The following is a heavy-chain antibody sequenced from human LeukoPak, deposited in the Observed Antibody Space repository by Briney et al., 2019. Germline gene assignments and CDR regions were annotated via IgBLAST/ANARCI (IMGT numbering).Heavy chain of an antibody. Sequence: SETLSLTCAVYGGSFSGYYWSWVRQPPGKGLEWLGEINHSGSTNYNPSLNGRVTISVDTSKNQFSLKLSSVTAADTAVYYCARACSGGSCPYYFDYWGQGTLVAVSS. CDR1: GGSFSGYY. V-gene: IGHV4-34*01. CDR2: INHSGST. CDR3: ARACSGGSCPYYFDY. J-gene: IGHJ4*02. D-gene: IGHD2-15*01.